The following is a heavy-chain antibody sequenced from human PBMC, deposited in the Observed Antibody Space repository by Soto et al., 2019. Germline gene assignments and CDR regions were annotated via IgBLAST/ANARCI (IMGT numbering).Heavy chain of an antibody. D-gene: IGHD3-22*01. J-gene: IGHJ6*02. CDR1: GGTFSSYA. CDR3: ASRITMIFYYYYYGMDV. Sequence: ASVKVSCKASGGTFSSYAISWVRQAPGQGLEWMGGIIPILGTANYAQKFQGRVTITADESTSTAYMELSSLRSEDTAVYYCASRITMIFYYYYYGMDVWGQGTTVTVSS. V-gene: IGHV1-69*13. CDR2: IIPILGTA.